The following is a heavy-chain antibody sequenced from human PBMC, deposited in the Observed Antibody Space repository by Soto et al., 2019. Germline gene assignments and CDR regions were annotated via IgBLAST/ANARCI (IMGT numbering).Heavy chain of an antibody. V-gene: IGHV3-23*01. CDR1: GFTFRSYA. J-gene: IGHJ4*02. D-gene: IGHD4-17*01. Sequence: EVQLLESGGGLVQPGGSLRLSCAASGFTFRSYAMSWVRQAPGKGLEWVSAISGSGGSTYYADSVKGRFTISRDNSKNTLYLQMNSLRAEDTAVYYCAKGLYGDSELFDYWGQGTLVTVSS. CDR3: AKGLYGDSELFDY. CDR2: ISGSGGST.